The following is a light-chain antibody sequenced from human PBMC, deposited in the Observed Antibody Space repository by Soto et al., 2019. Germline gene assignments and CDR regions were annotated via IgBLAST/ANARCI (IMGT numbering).Light chain of an antibody. Sequence: DVVMTQSPLSLPVTLGQPASISCRSSQSLVHSDGNTYLNWYQLKPGKAPKLLIYAASTLESGVPSRFSATVSGTEFSLTITSLQPEDFATYDCQQLFDSTITFGQGTRREIK. V-gene: IGKV2-30*02. CDR1: QSLVHSDGNTY. CDR2: AAS. J-gene: IGKJ5*01. CDR3: QQLFDSTIT.